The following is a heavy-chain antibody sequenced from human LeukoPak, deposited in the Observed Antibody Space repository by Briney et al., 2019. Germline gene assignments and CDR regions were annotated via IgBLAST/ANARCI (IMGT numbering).Heavy chain of an antibody. Sequence: PSETLSLTCTVSGGSISSYCWSWIRQPPGPGLERIGYMFYSGSTNYNSSLKSRVSISVDTSKNQFSLTLSSVTAADTAVDFCVRPDHFWSGYYGHWGQGTLVPVSS. CDR1: GGSISSYC. V-gene: IGHV4-59*01. CDR2: MFYSGST. D-gene: IGHD3-3*02. J-gene: IGHJ4*02. CDR3: VRPDHFWSGYYGH.